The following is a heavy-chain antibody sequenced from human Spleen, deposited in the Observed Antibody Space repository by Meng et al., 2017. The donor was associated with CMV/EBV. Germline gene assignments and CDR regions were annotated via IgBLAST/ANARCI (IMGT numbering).Heavy chain of an antibody. J-gene: IGHJ6*02. CDR2: IISGSSYI. CDR3: ARDLSVTTWGYYGMDV. CDR1: GFTFSSYS. D-gene: IGHD4-11*01. Sequence: GESLKISCAASGFTFSSYSMNWVRQAPGKGLEWVSIISGSSYIYYADSVKGRFTISRDNAKNSLYLQMNSLRAEDTAVYYCARDLSVTTWGYYGMDVWGQGTTVTVSS. V-gene: IGHV3-21*01.